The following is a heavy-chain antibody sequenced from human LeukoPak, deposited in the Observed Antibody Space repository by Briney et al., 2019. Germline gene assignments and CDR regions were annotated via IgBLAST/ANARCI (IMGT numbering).Heavy chain of an antibody. CDR2: IIPIFGTA. J-gene: IGHJ5*02. Sequence: SVKVSCKASGGTFSSYAISWVRQAPGQGLEWMGGIIPIFGTANYAQKFQGRVTITTDESTSTAYMELSSLRSEDTAVYYCARENYYGSGSYTSWAQGTRVTVSS. CDR1: GGTFSSYA. CDR3: ARENYYGSGSYTS. V-gene: IGHV1-69*05. D-gene: IGHD3-10*01.